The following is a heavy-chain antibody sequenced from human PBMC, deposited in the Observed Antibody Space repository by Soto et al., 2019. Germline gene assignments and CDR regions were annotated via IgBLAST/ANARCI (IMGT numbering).Heavy chain of an antibody. CDR2: ISGSGGST. CDR3: AKGVGESIAAQGDY. V-gene: IGHV3-23*01. D-gene: IGHD6-6*01. CDR1: GFTFSSYA. Sequence: GGSLRLSCAASGFTFSSYAMSWVRQAPGKGLEWVSAISGSGGSTYYADSVKGRFTISRDNSKNTLYLQMNSLRAEDTAVYYCAKGVGESIAAQGDYWGQGTLVTVSS. J-gene: IGHJ4*02.